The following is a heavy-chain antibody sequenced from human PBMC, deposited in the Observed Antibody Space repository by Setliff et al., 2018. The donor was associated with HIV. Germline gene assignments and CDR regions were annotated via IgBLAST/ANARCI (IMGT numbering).Heavy chain of an antibody. V-gene: IGHV4-59*11. CDR1: GAPMIDHQ. Sequence: SETLSLTCTVPGAPMIDHQWNWLRRSPGKGLEWIGYVYYTGGTTYNPSLEGRVIISLDTSNNQFFLRMNSLTAADTAVYYCARDVRGFWALDSWGPGTVVTVSS. CDR3: ARDVRGFWALDS. D-gene: IGHD3-10*02. CDR2: VYYTGGT. J-gene: IGHJ4*02.